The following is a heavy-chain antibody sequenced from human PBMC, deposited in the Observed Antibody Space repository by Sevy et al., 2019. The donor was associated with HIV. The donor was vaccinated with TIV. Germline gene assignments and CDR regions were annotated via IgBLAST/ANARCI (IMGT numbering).Heavy chain of an antibody. CDR3: ARDRDGIDSSGTDAFDI. D-gene: IGHD3-22*01. V-gene: IGHV4-4*07. CDR2: IYTNGST. J-gene: IGHJ3*02. CDR1: GGSVSSYY. Sequence: SETLSLTCTVSGGSVSSYYWSWIRQPAGKGLEWIGRIYTNGSTNYNPSLKSRVTMSVDTSKNQFSLKLSSVTAADTAGYYCARDRDGIDSSGTDAFDIWGQGTMVTVSS.